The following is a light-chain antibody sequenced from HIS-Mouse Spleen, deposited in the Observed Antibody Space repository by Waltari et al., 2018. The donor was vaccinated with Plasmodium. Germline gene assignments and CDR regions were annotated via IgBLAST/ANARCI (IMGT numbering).Light chain of an antibody. Sequence: QSALTQPASASGSPGQSITISCTGTSSDVGSYNLVSWYQQPPGKAPKLMIYAGSKRPPGVSNRFSGSKSGNTASLTISGLQAEDEADYYCCSYAGSSTLVFGGGTKLTVL. CDR3: CSYAGSSTLV. V-gene: IGLV2-23*01. CDR2: AGS. CDR1: SSDVGSYNL. J-gene: IGLJ2*01.